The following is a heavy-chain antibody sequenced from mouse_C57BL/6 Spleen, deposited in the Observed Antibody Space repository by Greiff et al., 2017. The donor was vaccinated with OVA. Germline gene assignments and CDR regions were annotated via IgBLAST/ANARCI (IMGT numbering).Heavy chain of an antibody. CDR3: ARGDYGSRDAMDY. Sequence: LVESGAELAKPGASVKLSCKASGYTFTSYWMHWVKQRPGQGLEWIGYINPSSGYTKYNQKFKDKATLTADKSSSTAYMQLSSLTYEDSAVYYCARGDYGSRDAMDYWGQGTSVTVSS. CDR2: INPSSGYT. V-gene: IGHV1-7*01. CDR1: GYTFTSYW. D-gene: IGHD1-1*01. J-gene: IGHJ4*01.